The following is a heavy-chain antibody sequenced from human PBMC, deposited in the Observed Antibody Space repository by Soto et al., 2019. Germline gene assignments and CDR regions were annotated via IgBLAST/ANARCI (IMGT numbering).Heavy chain of an antibody. Sequence: HLVESGGGLVQPGGSLRLSCVASGFSFDAFAMHWVRQAPGKGLEWISGITWNSVSTDYANSVKGRFTVSRDNAKNSLYLQMSSLTTEDTARYFCAKERVRFLDAWGQGTLVTVSS. V-gene: IGHV3-9*01. CDR2: ITWNSVST. J-gene: IGHJ5*02. CDR1: GFSFDAFA. D-gene: IGHD3-3*01. CDR3: AKERVRFLDA.